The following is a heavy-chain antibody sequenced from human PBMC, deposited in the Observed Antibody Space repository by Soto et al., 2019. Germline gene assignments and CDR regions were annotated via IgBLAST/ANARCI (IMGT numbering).Heavy chain of an antibody. D-gene: IGHD4-17*01. CDR1: GFTFRSYW. V-gene: IGHV3-7*05. Sequence: EVQLVESGGGLVQPGGSLRLSCVASGFTFRSYWMSWVRQAPGKGLEWVANINEDESEKNYVDSVKGRFTISRDNAKTSLYLQMNILSAEDTALFFCARGDFYGGDLWGQGTLVSVSP. CDR3: ARGDFYGGDL. CDR2: INEDESEK. J-gene: IGHJ5*02.